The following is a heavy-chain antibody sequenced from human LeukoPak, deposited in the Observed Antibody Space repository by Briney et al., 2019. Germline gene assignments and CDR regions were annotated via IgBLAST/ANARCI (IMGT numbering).Heavy chain of an antibody. CDR1: GGSISSYY. D-gene: IGHD3-22*01. CDR2: VYSSGST. CDR3: ARDLLGYYYDTSPWGAFDI. V-gene: IGHV4-4*07. Sequence: PSETLSLTCTVSGGSISSYYWSWIRQPAGKGLEWIGRVYSSGSTNYNPSLKSRVTMSVDTSKNQFSLKLTSVTAADTAIYYCARDLLGYYYDTSPWGAFDIWGQGTMVTVFS. J-gene: IGHJ3*02.